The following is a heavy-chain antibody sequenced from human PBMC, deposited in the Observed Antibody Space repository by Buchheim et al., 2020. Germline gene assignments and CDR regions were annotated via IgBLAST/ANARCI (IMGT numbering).Heavy chain of an antibody. CDR3: AREYAYGGNSITSYYYYMDV. Sequence: QVQLVESGGGVVQPGRSLRLSCAASGFTFSSYGMHWVRQAPGKGLEWVAVIWYDGSNKYYADSVKGRFTISRDNSKNTLYLQMNSLRAEDTAVYYCAREYAYGGNSITSYYYYMDVWGKGTT. V-gene: IGHV3-33*01. CDR1: GFTFSSYG. CDR2: IWYDGSNK. J-gene: IGHJ6*03. D-gene: IGHD4-23*01.